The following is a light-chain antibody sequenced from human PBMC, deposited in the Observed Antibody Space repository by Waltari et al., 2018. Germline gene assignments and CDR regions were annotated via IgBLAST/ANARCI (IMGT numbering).Light chain of an antibody. CDR3: QHYVRLPAT. CDR2: GAS. CDR1: QSVSRT. Sequence: EIVLTQSPGTLSLSPGERATLSCRASQSVSRTLAWYQQKPGQAPKPLIYGASIRATGIPDRFTGIGSGTDFSLTISSLEPEDFAIYFCQHYVRLPATFGQGTKVEIK. V-gene: IGKV3-20*01. J-gene: IGKJ1*01.